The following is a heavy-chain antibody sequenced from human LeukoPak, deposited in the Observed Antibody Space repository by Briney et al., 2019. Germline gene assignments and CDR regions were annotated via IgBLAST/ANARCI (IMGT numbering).Heavy chain of an antibody. Sequence: SVKVSCKASGGTFSSYAISWVRQAPGQGLEWMGGIIPIFGTANYAQKFQGRVTITADKSTSTAYMELSSLRSEDTAVYYCARLGVSSSWYVGWFDPWGQGTLVTVSS. J-gene: IGHJ5*02. CDR2: IIPIFGTA. V-gene: IGHV1-69*06. D-gene: IGHD6-13*01. CDR3: ARLGVSSSWYVGWFDP. CDR1: GGTFSSYA.